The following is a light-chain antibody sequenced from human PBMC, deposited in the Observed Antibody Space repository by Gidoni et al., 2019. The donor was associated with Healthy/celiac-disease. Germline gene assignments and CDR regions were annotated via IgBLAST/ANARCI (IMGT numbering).Light chain of an antibody. V-gene: IGKV3-11*01. Sequence: EIVLTPSPATLSLSPGERATLPCRASQSVSSYLAWYQQKPGHAPRLLIYDASNRATGLPARFSGSGSGTDFTLTISSLEPEDFAVYYCQQRSNWRALTFGGGTKVEIK. CDR3: QQRSNWRALT. J-gene: IGKJ4*01. CDR1: QSVSSY. CDR2: DAS.